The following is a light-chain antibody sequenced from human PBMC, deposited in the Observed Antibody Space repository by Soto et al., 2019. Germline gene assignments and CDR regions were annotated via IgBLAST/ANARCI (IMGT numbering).Light chain of an antibody. V-gene: IGLV2-23*02. J-gene: IGLJ2*01. CDR2: EVN. CDR3: CSYAGSSIVV. Sequence: QSALTQPASVSGSPGQSITISCTGSSSDVGNYNSVSWYQQHPGEAPKLMIYEVNKRPSGVSNRFSGSKSANTASLTISGLQAEDEADYYCCSYAGSSIVVFGGGTKVTVL. CDR1: SSDVGNYNS.